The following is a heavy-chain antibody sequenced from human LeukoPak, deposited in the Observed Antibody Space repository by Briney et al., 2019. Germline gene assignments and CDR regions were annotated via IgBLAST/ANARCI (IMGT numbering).Heavy chain of an antibody. Sequence: PSETLSLTCTVSGGSISSSNYYWSWIRQHPGKGLEWIGYIYYSGSTYYNPSLKSRVTISVDTSKNQFSLKLSSVTAADTAVYYCARERRYYYDSSGYYYDGKMDVWGQGTTVTVSS. CDR2: IYYSGST. CDR1: GGSISSSNYY. D-gene: IGHD3-22*01. CDR3: ARERRYYYDSSGYYYDGKMDV. J-gene: IGHJ6*02. V-gene: IGHV4-31*03.